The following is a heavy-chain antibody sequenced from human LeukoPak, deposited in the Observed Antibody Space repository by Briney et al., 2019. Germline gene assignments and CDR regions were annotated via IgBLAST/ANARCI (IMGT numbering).Heavy chain of an antibody. CDR1: AYSISSGYY. CDR3: ARTRYYYNSRSYGAPYYFDY. CDR2: IYHSGGT. V-gene: IGHV4-38-2*02. J-gene: IGHJ4*02. D-gene: IGHD3-10*01. Sequence: SETLSLTCTVSAYSISSGYYWGWIRQPPGKGLEWIGTIYHSGGTYYNPSLKSRVTISVDTSKNQFSLKLSSVTAADTAVYYCARTRYYYNSRSYGAPYYFDYWGQGTLVTVSS.